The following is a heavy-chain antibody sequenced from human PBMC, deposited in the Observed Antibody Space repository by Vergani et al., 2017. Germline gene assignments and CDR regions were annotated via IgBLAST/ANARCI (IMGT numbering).Heavy chain of an antibody. J-gene: IGHJ3*02. CDR3: AXTCGSTGSGGFDI. CDR2: ISSDGGST. D-gene: IGHD3-16*01. Sequence: EVQLLESGGGLVQPGGSLRLSCAASGFTFSTYAMTWVRQAPGKGLEWVSTISSDGGSTYYADSVKGRFTISRDNSKNTLYLQVNSLRAEDTAVYFCAXTCGSTGSGGFDIWGQGTMVTVSS. CDR1: GFTFSTYA. V-gene: IGHV3-23*01.